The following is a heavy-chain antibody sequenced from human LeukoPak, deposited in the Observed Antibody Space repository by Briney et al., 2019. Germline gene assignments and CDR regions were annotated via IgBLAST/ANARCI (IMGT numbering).Heavy chain of an antibody. CDR3: ARVLFTEEDAFDI. V-gene: IGHV4-39*07. CDR2: IFYRGGT. J-gene: IGHJ3*02. CDR1: SGSINTSNYY. Sequence: SETLSLTCTVSSGSINTSNYYWGWIRQPPGKGLEWIGNIFYRGGTYYSPSLKSRVTISLDTSKNQFSLNLTSVTAADTAVYYCARVLFTEEDAFDIWGQGTMVTDSS.